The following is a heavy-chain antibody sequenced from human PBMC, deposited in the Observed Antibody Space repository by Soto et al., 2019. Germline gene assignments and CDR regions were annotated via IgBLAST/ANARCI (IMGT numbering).Heavy chain of an antibody. CDR3: VKDETLHGDYDY. V-gene: IGHV4-59*08. Sequence: PSETLSLTCTVSGGSISSYYWSWIRQPPGKGLEWIGYTHYSGSTNYNPSLKSRVTISVDTSKNQFSLKLSSVTAADTAVYYCVKDETLHGDYDYWGQRTLVTVS. D-gene: IGHD4-17*01. CDR1: GGSISSYY. CDR2: THYSGST. J-gene: IGHJ4*02.